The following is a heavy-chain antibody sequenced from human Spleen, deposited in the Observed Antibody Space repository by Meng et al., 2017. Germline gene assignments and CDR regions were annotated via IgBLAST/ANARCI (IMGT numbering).Heavy chain of an antibody. CDR1: GYTFPDYW. J-gene: IGHJ4*02. CDR3: ARDEDISAAGKLFGDY. CDR2: INPKSGDT. D-gene: IGHD6-13*01. V-gene: IGHV1-2*06. Sequence: VLLWPGVNEPGTAVKVSCKASGYTFPDYWLHWVRRAPGQGLEWMGRINPKSGDTHYAQRFQGRVTMTGDTSISTAYMELSGLRSDDTAMYYCARDEDISAAGKLFGDYWGQGTLVTVSS.